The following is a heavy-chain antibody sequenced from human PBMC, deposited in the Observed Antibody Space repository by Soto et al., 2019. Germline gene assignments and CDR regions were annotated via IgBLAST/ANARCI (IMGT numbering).Heavy chain of an antibody. CDR2: INPSGGDT. CDR1: GYTFTNFF. V-gene: IGHV1-46*01. J-gene: IGHJ4*02. D-gene: IGHD2-2*02. CDR3: ARDRRYCSGTSCFTFLGPDY. Sequence: QVQLVQSGADVKKPGASVTVSCEASGYTFTNFFIHWVRQAPGQGLEWMGIINPSGGDTTYAQKFQGRGTMTGDMSTSTVYMDLSSLRFEDTAVYYCARDRRYCSGTSCFTFLGPDYWGQGTLVTVSS.